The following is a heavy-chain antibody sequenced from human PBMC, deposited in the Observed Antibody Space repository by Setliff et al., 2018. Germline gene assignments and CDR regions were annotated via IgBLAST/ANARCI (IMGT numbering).Heavy chain of an antibody. CDR2: INPSGGST. D-gene: IGHD3-10*01. V-gene: IGHV1-46*01. Sequence: GASVKVSCKASGYTFTSYYMHWVRQAPGQGLEWMGIINPSGGSTSYAQKFQGRVTITTDESTSTAYMELSSLRSEDTAVYYCARDGAEGSGSYGWAFDIWGQGTMVTVSS. J-gene: IGHJ3*02. CDR3: ARDGAEGSGSYGWAFDI. CDR1: GYTFTSYY.